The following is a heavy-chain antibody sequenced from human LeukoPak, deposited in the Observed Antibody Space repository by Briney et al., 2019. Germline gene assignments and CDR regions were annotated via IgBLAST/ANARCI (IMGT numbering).Heavy chain of an antibody. V-gene: IGHV4-59*08. CDR2: IYYSGST. Sequence: SETLSLTCTVSGGSISSYYWSWIRQPPGKGLEWIGYIYYSGSTNYNPSLKSRVTISVDTSKNQFSLKLSSVTAADTAVYYCARHRRGYSYGFFDYWGQGTLVTVSS. CDR3: ARHRRGYSYGFFDY. CDR1: GGSISSYY. J-gene: IGHJ4*02. D-gene: IGHD5-18*01.